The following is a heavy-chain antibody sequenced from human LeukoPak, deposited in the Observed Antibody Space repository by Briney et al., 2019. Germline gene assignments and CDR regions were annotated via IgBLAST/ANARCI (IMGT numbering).Heavy chain of an antibody. Sequence: PSETLSLTCTVSGGSTSSSYYWGWIRQSPGKGLEWIGSIYYSGSTYYNPSLKSRVTISVDTSKNQFSLKLSSVTAADTAVYYCARHQGNYGDYYYYMDVWGKGTTVTVSS. V-gene: IGHV4-39*01. CDR3: ARHQGNYGDYYYYMDV. J-gene: IGHJ6*03. CDR1: GGSTSSSYY. CDR2: IYYSGST. D-gene: IGHD4-17*01.